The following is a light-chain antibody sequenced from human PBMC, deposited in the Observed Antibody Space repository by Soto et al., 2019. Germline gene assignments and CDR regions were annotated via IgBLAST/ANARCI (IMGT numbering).Light chain of an antibody. Sequence: EIVLTQSPATLSLSPGERATLSCRASQSVSSYLAWYQQKPGQAPRLLIYDASNRATGIPGRFSGSGSGTDFTLTISSLEPEDFAVYYCQQRGNWPRTFGQGTKVDMK. CDR1: QSVSSY. J-gene: IGKJ1*01. CDR2: DAS. CDR3: QQRGNWPRT. V-gene: IGKV3-11*01.